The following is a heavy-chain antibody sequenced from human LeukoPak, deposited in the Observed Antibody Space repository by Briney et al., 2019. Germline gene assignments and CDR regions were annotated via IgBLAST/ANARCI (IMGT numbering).Heavy chain of an antibody. D-gene: IGHD5-24*01. Sequence: GGSLRLSCVASGFTFSDYSMDWVRQAPGKGLEWVSYISGSGSTIYYADSVKGRFTISRDNAKNTLHLQMNSLRAEDTAVYYCARASDGQFDYWGQGTLVTVSS. V-gene: IGHV3-48*04. CDR1: GFTFSDYS. CDR2: ISGSGSTI. J-gene: IGHJ4*02. CDR3: ARASDGQFDY.